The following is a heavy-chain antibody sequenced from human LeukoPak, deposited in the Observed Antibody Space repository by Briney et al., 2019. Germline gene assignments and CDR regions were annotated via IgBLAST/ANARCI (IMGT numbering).Heavy chain of an antibody. J-gene: IGHJ6*03. CDR1: GGSISSGSYY. Sequence: PSETLSLTCTVSGGSISSGSYYWSWIRQPAGKGLEWIGRIYTSGSTNYNPSLKSRVTISVDTSKNQFSLKLSSATAADTAVYYCARQGVYGSSWYYYYMDVWGKGTTVTVSS. CDR2: IYTSGST. CDR3: ARQGVYGSSWYYYYMDV. V-gene: IGHV4-61*02. D-gene: IGHD6-13*01.